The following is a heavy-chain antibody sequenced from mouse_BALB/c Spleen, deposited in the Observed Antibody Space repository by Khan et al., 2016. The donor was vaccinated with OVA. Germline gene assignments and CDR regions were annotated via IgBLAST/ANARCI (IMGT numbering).Heavy chain of an antibody. Sequence: QVQLKQSGAELVRPGASVKLSCKTSGYIFTNYWIQWVKQRSGQGLDWIARIYPGTGSTYYNEKFKGKATLTADKSSSTAYMQLSSLKSEDSAVYFCARSDYGSTYVMDNWGQGTSVTVSS. J-gene: IGHJ4*01. V-gene: IGHV1-76*01. CDR3: ARSDYGSTYVMDN. CDR2: IYPGTGST. CDR1: GYIFTNYW. D-gene: IGHD1-1*01.